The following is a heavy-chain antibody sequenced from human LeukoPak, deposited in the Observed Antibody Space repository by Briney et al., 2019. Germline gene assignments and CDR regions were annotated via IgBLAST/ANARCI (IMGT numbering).Heavy chain of an antibody. CDR2: ISGSGGST. CDR3: AKIVRALRFLEWAYYFDY. J-gene: IGHJ4*02. V-gene: IGHV3-23*01. CDR1: GFTFSSYA. D-gene: IGHD3-3*01. Sequence: GGSLRLSCAASGFTFSSYAMSWVRQAPGKGLEWVSAISGSGGSTYYADSVKGRFTISRDNSKNTLYLQMNSLRAEETAVYYCAKIVRALRFLEWAYYFDYWGQGTLVTVSS.